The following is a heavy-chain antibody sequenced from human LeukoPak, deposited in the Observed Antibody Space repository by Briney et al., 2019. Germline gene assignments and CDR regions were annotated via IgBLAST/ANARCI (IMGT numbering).Heavy chain of an antibody. V-gene: IGHV1-46*01. CDR1: GYTFTSYY. CDR2: INPSGGST. D-gene: IGHD6-19*01. Sequence: ASVKVSCKVSGYTFTSYYMHWVRQAPGQGLEWMGIINPSGGSTSYAQKFQGRVTMTRDTSISTAYMELSRLRSDDTAVYYCARDGGSGWYYFDYWGQGTLVTVSS. J-gene: IGHJ4*02. CDR3: ARDGGSGWYYFDY.